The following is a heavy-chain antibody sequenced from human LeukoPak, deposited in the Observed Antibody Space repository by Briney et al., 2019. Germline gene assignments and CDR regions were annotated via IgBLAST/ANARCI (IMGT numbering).Heavy chain of an antibody. CDR3: ARHHRSYPSNYYGMDV. CDR2: INHSGST. J-gene: IGHJ6*02. D-gene: IGHD1-26*01. V-gene: IGHV4-34*01. Sequence: PSETLSLTCAVYGGSFSGYYWSWIRQPPGKGLEWIGEINHSGSTNYNPSLKSRVTISVDTSKNQFSLKLSSVTAADTAVYYCARHHRSYPSNYYGMDVWGQGTTVTVSS. CDR1: GGSFSGYY.